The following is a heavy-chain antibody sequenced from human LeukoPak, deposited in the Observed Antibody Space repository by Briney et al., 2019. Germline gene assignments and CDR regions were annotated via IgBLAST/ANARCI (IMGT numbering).Heavy chain of an antibody. J-gene: IGHJ6*02. V-gene: IGHV3-73*01. Sequence: GGSLRLSWEASVFTFSDSAIHWVRQAPGKGLEWVGRIRNRANNYATVYSASVEGRFSMSRDDSKNTAYLQMNSLKTEDTAIYYCSGYDYGMDVWGQGTTVTVSS. CDR2: IRNRANNYAT. CDR1: VFTFSDSA. CDR3: SGYDYGMDV.